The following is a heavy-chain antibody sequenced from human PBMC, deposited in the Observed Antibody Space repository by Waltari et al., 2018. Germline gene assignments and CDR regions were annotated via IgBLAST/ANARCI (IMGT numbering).Heavy chain of an antibody. J-gene: IGHJ4*01. D-gene: IGHD1-26*01. CDR2: ISTSGSA. Sequence: VQLQESGPGLVKPSETLSLPCTVSGGSVTSYFWSWVRQPAGKGLEWVGRISTSGSANYSPSLESRVTMSVDRSENQVSLNLHSVTAADTAIYYCARETGTGYYPIYFDYWGHGTPVTVSS. V-gene: IGHV4-4*07. CDR1: GGSVTSYF. CDR3: ARETGTGYYPIYFDY.